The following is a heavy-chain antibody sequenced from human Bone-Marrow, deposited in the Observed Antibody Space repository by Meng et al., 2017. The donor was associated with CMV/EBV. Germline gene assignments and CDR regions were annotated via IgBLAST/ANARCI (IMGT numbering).Heavy chain of an antibody. CDR2: VNSKNEAT. J-gene: IGHJ4*02. CDR3: VRSSGWSLFDY. D-gene: IGHD6-19*01. V-gene: IGHV1-2*02. CDR1: GLTFSDYY. Sequence: QVQLVPAGAEMKRPGASVKVSCTTSGLTFSDYYIHWVRQAPGQGLEWMGWVNSKNEATNYARKFQGRVSMTRDTSISTAHMELSRLMSDDTAVYYCVRSSGWSLFDYWGQGTLVTVSS.